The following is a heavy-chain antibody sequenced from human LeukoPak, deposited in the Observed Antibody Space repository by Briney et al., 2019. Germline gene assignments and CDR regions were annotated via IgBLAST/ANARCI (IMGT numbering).Heavy chain of an antibody. J-gene: IGHJ6*02. V-gene: IGHV3-30*03. D-gene: IGHD1-26*01. CDR2: ISYDGSNK. CDR1: GFTFSSYG. Sequence: PGGSLRLSCAASGFTFSSYGMHWVRQAPGKGLEWVAVISYDGSNKYYADSVKGRFTISRDNSKNTLYLQMNSLRADDTAVYYCASGSYLWGGMDVWGQGTTVTVSS. CDR3: ASGSYLWGGMDV.